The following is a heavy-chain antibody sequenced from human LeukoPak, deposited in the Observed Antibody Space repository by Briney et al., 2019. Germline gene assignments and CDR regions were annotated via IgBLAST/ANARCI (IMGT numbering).Heavy chain of an antibody. D-gene: IGHD4/OR15-4a*01. Sequence: SETLSLTCTVSGGSISSYYWSWIRRPPGKGLEWIGYIYYSGSTNYNPSLKSRVTISVDTSKNQFSLKLSSVTAADTAVYYCASSLVLTRSVLDYWGQGTLVTVSS. J-gene: IGHJ4*02. CDR1: GGSISSYY. CDR3: ASSLVLTRSVLDY. V-gene: IGHV4-59*01. CDR2: IYYSGST.